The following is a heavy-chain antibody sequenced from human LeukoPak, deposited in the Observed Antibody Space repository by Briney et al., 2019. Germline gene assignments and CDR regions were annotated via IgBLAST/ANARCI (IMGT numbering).Heavy chain of an antibody. D-gene: IGHD3-3*01. CDR2: IKPDGSAG. V-gene: IGHV3-7*01. Sequence: PGGSLRLSCVASGFTFSNYWMSWVRQAPGKGLQWVANIKPDGSAGYYVDSVRGRFTISRDNAKISLYLQMNSLRVEDTAVYCCVPHFGVGNNINHWGQGTLVTVSS. CDR1: GFTFSNYW. CDR3: VPHFGVGNNINH. J-gene: IGHJ5*02.